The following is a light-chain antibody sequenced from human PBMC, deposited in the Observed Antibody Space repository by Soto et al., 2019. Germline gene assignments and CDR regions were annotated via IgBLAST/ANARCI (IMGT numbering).Light chain of an antibody. J-gene: IGKJ1*01. CDR2: GAS. CDR1: QSVSSSH. CDR3: QQYNNWPPT. V-gene: IGKV3-15*01. Sequence: EVELTQSPGTLSLSPGERATLSCSASQSVSSSHLAWYQQKPGQAPRLLIYGASTRATGIPARFSGSGSGTEFTLTISSLQSEDFAVYYCQQYNNWPPTFGQGTKVDIK.